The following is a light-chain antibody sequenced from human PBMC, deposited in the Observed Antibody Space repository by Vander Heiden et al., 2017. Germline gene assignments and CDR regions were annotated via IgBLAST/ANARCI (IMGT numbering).Light chain of an antibody. CDR1: QSVSSSH. Sequence: EIVLTQSPGTLSFSQGERATLSCRASQSVSSSHLGRYQQKPGQAPRRLIYAASSRATGIPDRFSGSGSGTDFTLPNSRLEPEDFVVYYCQEYGNSPGTFGQGTKVEIK. V-gene: IGKV3-20*01. J-gene: IGKJ1*01. CDR3: QEYGNSPGT. CDR2: AAS.